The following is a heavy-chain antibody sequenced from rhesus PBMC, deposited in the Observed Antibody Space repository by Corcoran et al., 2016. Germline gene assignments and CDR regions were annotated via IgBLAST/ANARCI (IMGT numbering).Heavy chain of an antibody. CDR3: VRRRNEYSNYFDY. CDR1: GFSLSTSGMG. CDR2: IYWDDDK. Sequence: QVTLKESGPALVKPTQTLTLTCIFSGFSLSTSGMGVGWIRQPPGKTLEWLAHIYWDDDKGYSTSLKSRLTNSKDTSKNPVVLTMTNMDPVDTATDYCVRRRNEYSNYFDYWGQGVLVTVSS. V-gene: IGHV2-1*01. D-gene: IGHD4-23*01. J-gene: IGHJ4*01.